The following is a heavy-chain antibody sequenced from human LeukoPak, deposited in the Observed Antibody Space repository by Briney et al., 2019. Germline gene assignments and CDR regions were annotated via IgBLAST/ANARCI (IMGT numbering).Heavy chain of an antibody. CDR1: GYTFTSYA. Sequence: ASVKVSCKASGYTFTSYAMHWVRQAPGQRLEWMGWINAGNGNTKYSRKFQGRVTITRDTSASTAYMELSSLRSEDTAVYYCARGDCSGGSCYFNRDYYYGMDVWGKGTTVTVSS. D-gene: IGHD2-15*01. CDR3: ARGDCSGGSCYFNRDYYYGMDV. CDR2: INAGNGNT. V-gene: IGHV1-3*01. J-gene: IGHJ6*04.